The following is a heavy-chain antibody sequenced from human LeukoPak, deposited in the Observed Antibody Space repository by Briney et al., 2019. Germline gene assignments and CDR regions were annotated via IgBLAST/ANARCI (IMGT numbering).Heavy chain of an antibody. V-gene: IGHV3-53*03. Sequence: ETLSLTCAVYGGSFSGYYWSWIRQPPGKGLEWVSVIYSGGSTYYADSVKGRFTISRDNSKNTLYLQMNSLRAEDTAVYYCARASGWLQRAFDYWGQGTLVTVSS. J-gene: IGHJ4*02. CDR2: IYSGGST. CDR3: ARASGWLQRAFDY. CDR1: GGSFSGYY. D-gene: IGHD5-24*01.